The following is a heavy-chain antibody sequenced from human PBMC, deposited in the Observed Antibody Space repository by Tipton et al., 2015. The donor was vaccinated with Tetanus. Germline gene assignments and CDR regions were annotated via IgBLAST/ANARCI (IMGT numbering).Heavy chain of an antibody. Sequence: AASGFTFSSYEMNWVRQAPGKGLEWVSYISSSGSTIYYADSVKGRFTISRDNAKNSLYLQMNSLRAEDTAVYYCARGLRFLEWSSYYFDYWGQGTLVTVSS. J-gene: IGHJ4*02. D-gene: IGHD3-3*01. CDR2: ISSSGSTI. V-gene: IGHV3-48*03. CDR3: ARGLRFLEWSSYYFDY. CDR1: GFTFSSYE.